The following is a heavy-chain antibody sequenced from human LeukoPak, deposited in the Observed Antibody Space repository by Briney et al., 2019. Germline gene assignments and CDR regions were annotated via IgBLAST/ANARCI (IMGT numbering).Heavy chain of an antibody. CDR3: AKGAPYYYDSSGYRFDY. J-gene: IGHJ4*02. V-gene: IGHV1-2*02. CDR2: INPNSGGT. D-gene: IGHD3-22*01. CDR1: GYTFTRYY. Sequence: ASVTVSCKASGYTFTRYYMHWVRQAPGQGLEWVGWINPNSGGTNYAQEFQGRVTMNRSTSISAAYMELSRLRSDDTAVNYCAKGAPYYYDSSGYRFDYWGQGTLVTVSS.